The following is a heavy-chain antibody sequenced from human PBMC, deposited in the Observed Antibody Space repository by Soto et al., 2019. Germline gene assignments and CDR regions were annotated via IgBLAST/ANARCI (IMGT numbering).Heavy chain of an antibody. V-gene: IGHV1-69*01. CDR2: IIPIFGTA. Sequence: QVQLVQSGAEVKKPGSSVKVSCKASGGTFSSYAISWVRQAPGQGLEWMGGIIPIFGTANYAQKFQGRVTITADESTSTAYMELSSLRSEATAVYYCPSVPSLAAAGPYYFDYCGQGTLVTVSS. CDR3: PSVPSLAAAGPYYFDY. CDR1: GGTFSSYA. J-gene: IGHJ4*02. D-gene: IGHD6-13*01.